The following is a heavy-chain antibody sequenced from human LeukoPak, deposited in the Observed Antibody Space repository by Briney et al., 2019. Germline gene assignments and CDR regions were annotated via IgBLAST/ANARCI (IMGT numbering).Heavy chain of an antibody. Sequence: GGSLRLSCAASGFTFTTYWMSWVRQAPGKGLEWVANIKQDGTEKYYVDSVKGRFTISRDNAKNSLYLQMNSLRAEDTAVYYCARDTRLSLYYYYYMDVWGKGTTVTISS. CDR1: GFTFTTYW. J-gene: IGHJ6*03. CDR2: IKQDGTEK. D-gene: IGHD6-25*01. CDR3: ARDTRLSLYYYYYMDV. V-gene: IGHV3-7*01.